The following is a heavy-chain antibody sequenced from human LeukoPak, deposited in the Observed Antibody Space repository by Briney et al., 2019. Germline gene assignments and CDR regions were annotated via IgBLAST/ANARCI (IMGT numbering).Heavy chain of an antibody. D-gene: IGHD3-10*01. Sequence: PGGSLRLSCAASGFTFSTYGMHWVRQAPGKGLEWVAVIWYDGSIKYYADSVKDRFTISRDNSKNTLYLQMNSLRADDTGVYYCARAVGTYDYWGQGTLVTVSS. V-gene: IGHV3-33*01. J-gene: IGHJ4*02. CDR2: IWYDGSIK. CDR3: ARAVGTYDY. CDR1: GFTFSTYG.